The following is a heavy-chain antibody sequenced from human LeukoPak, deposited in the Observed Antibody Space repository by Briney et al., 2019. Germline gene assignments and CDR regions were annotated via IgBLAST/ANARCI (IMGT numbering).Heavy chain of an antibody. Sequence: SETLSLTCTVSGDSISSHYWSWVRQAPGKGLEWIGCIFYSGRTNYSPSLRSRVTISVATSKNQFSLRLNSVTAADTAVYFCARTGDYSRSTGGWFDPWGQGTLVTVSS. CDR3: ARTGDYSRSTGGWFDP. CDR2: IFYSGRT. CDR1: GDSISSHY. D-gene: IGHD4-11*01. J-gene: IGHJ5*02. V-gene: IGHV4-59*11.